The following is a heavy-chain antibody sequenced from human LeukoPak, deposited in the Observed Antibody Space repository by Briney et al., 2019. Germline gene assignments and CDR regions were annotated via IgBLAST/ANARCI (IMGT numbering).Heavy chain of an antibody. CDR1: GGSISSGGYY. V-gene: IGHV4-31*03. J-gene: IGHJ6*02. Sequence: SETLSLTCTVSGGSISSGGYYWSWIRQHPGKGLEWIGYIYYSGSTYYNPSLKGRVTISVDTSKNQFSLKLSSVTAADTAVYYCARVGKESSMDDWGQGTTVTVSS. CDR3: ARVGKESSMDD. D-gene: IGHD2/OR15-2a*01. CDR2: IYYSGST.